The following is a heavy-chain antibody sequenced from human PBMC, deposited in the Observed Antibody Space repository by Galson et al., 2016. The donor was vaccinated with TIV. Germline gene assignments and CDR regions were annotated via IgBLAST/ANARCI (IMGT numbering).Heavy chain of an antibody. CDR3: VRFGGSYGGMDV. J-gene: IGHJ6*02. Sequence: SLRLSCAAVGFTFSTSGMHWVRQAPGKGLEWVALIWYDGSNIFYADSVKGRFTISRDNSKNTLYLQMNSLRPEDTAIYYCVRFGGSYGGMDVWGQGTTVTVSS. D-gene: IGHD3-16*01. V-gene: IGHV3-33*01. CDR2: IWYDGSNI. CDR1: GFTFSTSG.